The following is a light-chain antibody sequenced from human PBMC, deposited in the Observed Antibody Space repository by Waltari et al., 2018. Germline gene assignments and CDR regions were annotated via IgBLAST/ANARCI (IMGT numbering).Light chain of an antibody. Sequence: EIVMTQSPGTLSVSPGERATLSCRASQRLVTNLAWYQQKPGQALRSLIYAGSARASDIPARFSGSGSGTEFTLTISSLQSEDFGIYYCQHYNNWPPAFGQGTKVEIK. CDR2: AGS. CDR3: QHYNNWPPA. CDR1: QRLVTN. J-gene: IGKJ1*01. V-gene: IGKV3-15*01.